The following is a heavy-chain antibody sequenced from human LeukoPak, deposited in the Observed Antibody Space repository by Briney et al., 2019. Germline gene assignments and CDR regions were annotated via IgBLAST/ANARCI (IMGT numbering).Heavy chain of an antibody. J-gene: IGHJ4*02. V-gene: IGHV4-34*01. CDR3: ARGGGGFDY. CDR1: GGSFSGYY. D-gene: IGHD1-26*01. CDR2: IYYSGST. Sequence: SETLSLTCAVYGGSFSGYYWSWIRQPPGKGLEWIGSIYYSGSTYYNPSLKSRVTISVDTSKNQFSLKLSSVTAADTAVYYCARGGGGFDYWGQGTLVTVSS.